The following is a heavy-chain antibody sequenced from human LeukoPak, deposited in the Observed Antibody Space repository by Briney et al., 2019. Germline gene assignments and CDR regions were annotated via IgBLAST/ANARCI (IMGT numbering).Heavy chain of an antibody. Sequence: GGSLRLSCAASGFTFSNYAMSWVRQAPGQGLDWVSAISDSGVTAYYADSVKGRFTISRDNSKSTLYLQMNSLRAEDTAVYYCASGYYYDSSGYYYFDYWGQGTLVTVSS. CDR1: GFTFSNYA. CDR2: ISDSGVTA. D-gene: IGHD3-22*01. V-gene: IGHV3-23*01. J-gene: IGHJ4*02. CDR3: ASGYYYDSSGYYYFDY.